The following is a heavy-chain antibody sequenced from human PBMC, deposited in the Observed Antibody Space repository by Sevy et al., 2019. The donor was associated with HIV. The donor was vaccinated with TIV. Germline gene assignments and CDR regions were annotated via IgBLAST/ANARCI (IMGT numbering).Heavy chain of an antibody. V-gene: IGHV4-34*01. CDR3: ARGSSGWYMGYYYYGMDV. CDR1: GGSFSGYY. J-gene: IGHJ6*02. CDR2: INHSGST. Sequence: SETLSLTCAVYGGSFSGYYWSWIRQPPGKGLEWIGEINHSGSTNYNPSLKSRVTISVDTSKYQFSLKLSPVTAADTAVYYCARGSSGWYMGYYYYGMDVWGQGTTVTVSS. D-gene: IGHD6-19*01.